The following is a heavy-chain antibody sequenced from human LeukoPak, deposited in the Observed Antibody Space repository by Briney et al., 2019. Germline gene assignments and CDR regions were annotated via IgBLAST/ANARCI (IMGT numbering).Heavy chain of an antibody. CDR3: AREVVPAAMPLYYFDY. CDR1: GGSISSGDYQ. V-gene: IGHV4-30-4*08. D-gene: IGHD2-2*01. Sequence: PSETLSLTCTVSGGSISSGDYQWSWIRQPPGKGLEWIGYIYYSGSTYYNPSLKSRVTISVDTSKNQFSLKLSSVTAADTAVYYCAREVVPAAMPLYYFDYWGQGTLVTVSS. J-gene: IGHJ4*02. CDR2: IYYSGST.